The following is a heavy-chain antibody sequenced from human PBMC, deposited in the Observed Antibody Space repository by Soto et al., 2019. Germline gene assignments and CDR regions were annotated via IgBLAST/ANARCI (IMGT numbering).Heavy chain of an antibody. J-gene: IGHJ5*02. CDR1: GFTFSSYS. CDR3: GRGRTVNAHADGAS. Sequence: QVQLVESGGGVVQPGRSLRLSCAASGFTFSSYSMHWVRQAPGKGLEWVAAMSYDENSKYFADSVKGRFTISRDNSKNTRSLQRNSLGPEVSAVYYWGRGRTVNAHADGASWGQGNRVPVSS. V-gene: IGHV3-30-3*01. D-gene: IGHD2-8*01. CDR2: MSYDENSK.